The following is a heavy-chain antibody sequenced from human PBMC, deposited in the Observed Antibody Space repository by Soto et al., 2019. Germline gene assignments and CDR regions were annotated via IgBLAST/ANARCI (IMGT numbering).Heavy chain of an antibody. CDR2: IYYSGST. D-gene: IGHD3-22*01. V-gene: IGHV4-39*01. CDR3: AGSDYYDSSGYYPVFDY. Sequence: SETLSLTXTVSGGSISSSSYYWGWIRQPPGKGLEWIGSIYYSGSTYYNPSLKSRVTISVDTSKNQFSLKLSSVTAADTAVYYCAGSDYYDSSGYYPVFDYWGQGTLVTVSS. CDR1: GGSISSSSYY. J-gene: IGHJ4*02.